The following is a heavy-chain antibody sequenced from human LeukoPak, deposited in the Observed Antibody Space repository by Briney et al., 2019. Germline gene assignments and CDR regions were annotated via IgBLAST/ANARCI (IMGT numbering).Heavy chain of an antibody. D-gene: IGHD6-13*01. CDR1: GYTFTSYG. CDR2: ISAYNGNT. V-gene: IGHV1-18*01. Sequence: ASVKVSCKASGYTFTSYGISWVRQAPGQGLEWMGWISAYNGNTNYAQKFQGRVTITADESTSTAYMELSSLRSEDTAVYYCARDGPYSSSPRGYYYYGMDVWGQGTTVTVSS. CDR3: ARDGPYSSSPRGYYYYGMDV. J-gene: IGHJ6*02.